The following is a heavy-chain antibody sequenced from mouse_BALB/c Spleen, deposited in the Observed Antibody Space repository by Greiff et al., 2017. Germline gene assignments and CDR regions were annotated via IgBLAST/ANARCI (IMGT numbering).Heavy chain of an antibody. CDR3: ARLCITTVLYWYFDV. J-gene: IGHJ1*01. CDR1: GFTFSSYA. D-gene: IGHD1-1*01. Sequence: EVKLVESGGGLVKPGGSLKLSCAASGFTFSSYAMSWVRQTPEKRLEWVATISSGGSYTYYPDSVKGRFTISRDNAKNTLYLQMSSLRSEDTAMYYCARLCITTVLYWYFDVWGEGTTVTVSS. CDR2: ISSGGSYT. V-gene: IGHV5-9-3*01.